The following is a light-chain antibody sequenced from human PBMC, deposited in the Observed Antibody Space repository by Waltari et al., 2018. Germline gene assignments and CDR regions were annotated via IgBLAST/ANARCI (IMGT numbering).Light chain of an antibody. CDR2: GTS. J-gene: IGKJ2*01. CDR3: QQYGDSPPYT. CDR1: QRVNSRY. V-gene: IGKV3-20*01. Sequence: EIVLTQSPGILSLSPGERATLSCRASQRVNSRYLAWYQQKPGQAPRLLIYGTSSRPTGIPDRFSGSGSETDFTLTISRLEPEDFAVYYCQQYGDSPPYTFGQGTKLEIK.